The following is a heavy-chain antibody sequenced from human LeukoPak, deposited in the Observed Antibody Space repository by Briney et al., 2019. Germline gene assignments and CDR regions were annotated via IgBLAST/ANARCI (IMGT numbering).Heavy chain of an antibody. CDR3: ATGYGPMVQGVIIYY. D-gene: IGHD3-10*01. CDR1: GYTLTELS. V-gene: IGHV1-24*01. Sequence: ASVKVSCKVSGYTLTELSMHWVRQAPGKGRAWMGGFDPEDGETIYAQKFQGRVTITEDTSTDTAYMELSSLRSEDTAVYYCATGYGPMVQGVIIYYWGQGTLVTISS. J-gene: IGHJ4*02. CDR2: FDPEDGET.